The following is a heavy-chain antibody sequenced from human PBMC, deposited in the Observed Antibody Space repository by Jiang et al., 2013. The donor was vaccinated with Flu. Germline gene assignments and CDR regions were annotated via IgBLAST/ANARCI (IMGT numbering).Heavy chain of an antibody. CDR3: ARAGSNWSIRFDY. CDR2: ISGSGSST. D-gene: IGHD6-13*01. Sequence: WVSAISGSGSSTYYADSVKGRFTISRDNSKNTLFLQMNSLRAEDTAVYCCARAGSNWSIRFDYWGQGTLVTVSS. J-gene: IGHJ4*02. V-gene: IGHV3-23*01.